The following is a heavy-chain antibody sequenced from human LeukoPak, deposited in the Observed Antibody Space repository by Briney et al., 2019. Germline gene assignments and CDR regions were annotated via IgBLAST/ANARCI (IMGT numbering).Heavy chain of an antibody. CDR1: GGSISSGSYY. CDR2: IYTSGST. CDR3: ARSYSNSPRDAFDI. V-gene: IGHV4-61*02. D-gene: IGHD4-11*01. Sequence: SETLSLTCTVSGGSISSGSYYWSWIRQPAGKGLEWIGRIYTSGSTNYNPSLKSRVTISVDTSKNQFSLKLSSVTAADTAVYFCARSYSNSPRDAFDIWGQGTMVTVSS. J-gene: IGHJ3*02.